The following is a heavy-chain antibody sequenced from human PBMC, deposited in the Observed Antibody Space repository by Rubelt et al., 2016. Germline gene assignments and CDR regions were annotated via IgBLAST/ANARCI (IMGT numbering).Heavy chain of an antibody. CDR2: INHSGST. D-gene: IGHD6-13*01. J-gene: IGHJ5*02. Sequence: GEINHSGSTNYNPSLKSRATISVDTSKNQFSLKLSSVTAADTAVYYCARGGYRWFDPWGQGTLVTVSS. V-gene: IGHV4-34*01. CDR3: ARGGYRWFDP.